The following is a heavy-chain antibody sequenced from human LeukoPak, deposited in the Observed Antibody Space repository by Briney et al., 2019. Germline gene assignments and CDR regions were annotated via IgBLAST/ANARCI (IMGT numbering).Heavy chain of an antibody. J-gene: IGHJ3*02. D-gene: IGHD5-12*01. CDR1: GFTFSSYS. Sequence: PGGSLRLSCAASGFTFSSYSMNWVRQAPGKGLEWVSYISSSSSTIYYADSVKGRFTISRDNAKNSLYLQMNSLRAEDTAVYYCARGRSGYDRNDAFDIWSQGTMVTVSS. CDR2: ISSSSSTI. V-gene: IGHV3-48*01. CDR3: ARGRSGYDRNDAFDI.